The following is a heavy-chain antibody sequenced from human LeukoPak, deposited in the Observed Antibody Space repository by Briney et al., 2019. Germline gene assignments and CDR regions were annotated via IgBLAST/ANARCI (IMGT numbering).Heavy chain of an antibody. CDR1: GYSLTDYY. J-gene: IGHJ4*02. D-gene: IGHD3-22*01. CDR2: ISAYNGNT. Sequence: ASVKVSCKASGYSLTDYYIHWVRQAPGQGLEWMGWISAYNGNTNYAQKLQGRVTMTTDTSTSTAYMELRSLRSDDTAVYYCARDSGYYDSSGYLTHERTFDYWGQGTLVTVSS. V-gene: IGHV1-18*04. CDR3: ARDSGYYDSSGYLTHERTFDY.